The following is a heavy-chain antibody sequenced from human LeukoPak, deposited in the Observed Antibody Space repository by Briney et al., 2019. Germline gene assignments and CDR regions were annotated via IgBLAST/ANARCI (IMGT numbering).Heavy chain of an antibody. J-gene: IGHJ5*02. D-gene: IGHD6-19*01. CDR3: AKVVPQWLVLHWFDP. V-gene: IGHV3-23*01. Sequence: GGSLRLSCAASGFTFSSYAMSWVRRVPGKGLEWVSAISGSGGSTYYADSVKGRFTISRDNSKNTLYLQMNSLRAEDTAVYYCAKVVPQWLVLHWFDPWGQGTLVTVSS. CDR1: GFTFSSYA. CDR2: ISGSGGST.